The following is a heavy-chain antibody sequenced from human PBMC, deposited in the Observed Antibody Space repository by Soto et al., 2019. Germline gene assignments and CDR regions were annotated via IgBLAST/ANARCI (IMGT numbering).Heavy chain of an antibody. CDR1: GGSISSGDYY. D-gene: IGHD6-6*01. J-gene: IGHJ4*02. Sequence: SETLSLTCTVSGGSISSGDYYWSWIRQPPGKGLEWIGYIYYSGSTYYNPSLKSRVTISVDTSKNQFSLKLNSVTAADTAVYYCARGSPLSSSFPLDYWGQGSLVTVSS. V-gene: IGHV4-30-4*01. CDR3: ARGSPLSSSFPLDY. CDR2: IYYSGST.